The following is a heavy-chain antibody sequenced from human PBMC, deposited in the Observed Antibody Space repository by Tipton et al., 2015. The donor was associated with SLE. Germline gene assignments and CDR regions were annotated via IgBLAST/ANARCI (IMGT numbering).Heavy chain of an antibody. D-gene: IGHD6-19*01. Sequence: SLRLSCAASGYPVPTFAMHWVRQAPGKGLEWVAVTSYDETVKYFADSVKGRFTISRDNSKNTLYLQMNSLRAEDTAVYYCARYFPAGLYSSGWSWGQGTLVTVSS. J-gene: IGHJ5*02. CDR1: GYPVPTFA. CDR2: TSYDETVK. V-gene: IGHV3-30*14. CDR3: ARYFPAGLYSSGWS.